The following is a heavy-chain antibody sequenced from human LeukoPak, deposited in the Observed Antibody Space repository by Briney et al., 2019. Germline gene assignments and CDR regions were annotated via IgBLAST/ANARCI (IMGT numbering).Heavy chain of an antibody. CDR2: IYPRDGST. J-gene: IGHJ4*02. V-gene: IGHV1-46*01. CDR3: ARDHEGFDY. CDR1: GYTFTSNY. Sequence: ASVKVSCKASGYTFTSNYIHWVRQAPVQGLEWMGMIYPRDGSTSYAQKFQGRVTVTRDTSTSTVHMELSGLRSEDTAVYYCARDHEGFDYWGQGTLVIVSS.